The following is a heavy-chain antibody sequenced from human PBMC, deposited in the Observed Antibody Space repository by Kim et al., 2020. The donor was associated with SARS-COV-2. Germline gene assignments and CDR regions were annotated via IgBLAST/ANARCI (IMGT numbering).Heavy chain of an antibody. J-gene: IGHJ1*01. CDR3: AKGPRESPIAVAGSFFQH. CDR2: ISYDGSNK. D-gene: IGHD6-19*01. V-gene: IGHV3-30*18. Sequence: GGSLRLSCAASGFTFSSYGMHWVRQAPGKGLEWVAVISYDGSNKYYADSVKGRFTISRDNSKNTLYLQMNSLRAEDTAVYYCAKGPRESPIAVAGSFFQHWGQGTLVTVSS. CDR1: GFTFSSYG.